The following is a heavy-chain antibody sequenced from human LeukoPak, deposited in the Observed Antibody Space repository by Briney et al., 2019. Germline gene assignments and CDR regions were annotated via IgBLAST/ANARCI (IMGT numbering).Heavy chain of an antibody. Sequence: GGSLRLSCAASGFTFSTYAMTWVRQAPGKGLEWVSVISASGGTTHYADSVKGRFTISRDNSKNTLYLQMGSLRAEDMAVYFCARDWQWQQLDGDAFDIWGQGTMVTVSS. V-gene: IGHV3-23*01. CDR2: ISASGGTT. CDR3: ARDWQWQQLDGDAFDI. CDR1: GFTFSTYA. D-gene: IGHD6-13*01. J-gene: IGHJ3*02.